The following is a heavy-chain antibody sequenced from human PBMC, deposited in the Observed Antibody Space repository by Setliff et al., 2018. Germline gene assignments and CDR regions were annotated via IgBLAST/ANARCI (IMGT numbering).Heavy chain of an antibody. J-gene: IGHJ1*01. CDR2: ISSSGYTI. CDR1: GLTFSTYE. D-gene: IGHD3-22*01. V-gene: IGHV3-48*03. CDR3: ARGKDYSDGSGYPIFQH. Sequence: GGSLRLSCAASGLTFSTYEMNWVRQAPGKGLEWVSYISSSGYTIYYANSVKGRFSISRDDALNSLFLEMNSLRVDDTAIYYCARGKDYSDGSGYPIFQHWGQGTPVTVSS.